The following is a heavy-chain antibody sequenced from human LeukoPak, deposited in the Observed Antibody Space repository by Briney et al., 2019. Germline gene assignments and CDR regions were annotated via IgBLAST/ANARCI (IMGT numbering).Heavy chain of an antibody. V-gene: IGHV4-34*01. CDR1: GGSFSGYY. D-gene: IGHD5-18*01. J-gene: IGHJ4*02. CDR2: INHNGST. Sequence: SETLSLTCAVYGGSFSGYYWSWIRQPPGKGLEWIGEINHNGSTNYNPSLKSRVTISVDTSKNQFTLKLSSVTAADTAVYYCARGRRGYSYGYWVYWGQGTLVTVSS. CDR3: ARGRRGYSYGYWVY.